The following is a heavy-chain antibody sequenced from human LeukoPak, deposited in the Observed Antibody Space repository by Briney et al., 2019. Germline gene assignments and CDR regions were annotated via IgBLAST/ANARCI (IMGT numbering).Heavy chain of an antibody. Sequence: ASVKVSCKASGYTFADYYMHWVRQAPGQGLEWMGWINPNSGGTNYAQMFQGRITMTRDTSISTAYMELSRLRSDDTAVYYCARGVVIAGYDHWGQGTLVTVSS. CDR3: ARGVVIAGYDH. V-gene: IGHV1-2*02. J-gene: IGHJ4*02. D-gene: IGHD2-15*01. CDR2: INPNSGGT. CDR1: GYTFADYY.